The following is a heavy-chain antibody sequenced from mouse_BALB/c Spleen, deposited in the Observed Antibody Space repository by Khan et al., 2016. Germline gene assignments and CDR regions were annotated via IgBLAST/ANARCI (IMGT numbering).Heavy chain of an antibody. Sequence: QVQLQQSGAELVKPGASVKISCKATGYTFSSYWIEWVKQRPAHGLEWIGEIIPGCGTSNYNEKFRGKATFTADISSNTAYMQLSSLTSDDSAVYYCARMRGGYASWFSYWGQGTLVTVSA. CDR3: ARMRGGYASWFSY. CDR2: IIPGCGTS. V-gene: IGHV1-9*01. CDR1: GYTFSSYW. J-gene: IGHJ3*01. D-gene: IGHD2-2*01.